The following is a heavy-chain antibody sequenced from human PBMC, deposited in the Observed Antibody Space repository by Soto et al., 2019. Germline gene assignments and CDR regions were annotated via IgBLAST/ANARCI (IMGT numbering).Heavy chain of an antibody. V-gene: IGHV4-34*01. CDR3: ARGPITMVRGAYDYYGMDV. J-gene: IGHJ6*01. CDR2: INHSGST. D-gene: IGHD3-10*01. CDR1: GGSFSGYY. Sequence: QVQLQQWGAGLLKPSETLSLTCAVYGGSFSGYYWSWIRQPPGKGLEWIGEINHSGSTNYNPSLKSRVTISVDTSKNQFSLKVSSVTAADTAVYYCARGPITMVRGAYDYYGMDVW.